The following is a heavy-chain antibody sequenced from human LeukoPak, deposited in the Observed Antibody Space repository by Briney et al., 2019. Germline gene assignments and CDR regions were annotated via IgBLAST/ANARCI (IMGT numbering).Heavy chain of an antibody. CDR3: AKRGVVIRVILVGFHKEAYYFDS. Sequence: PGGSLRLSCAASGFTFSSYAMSWVRQAPGKGLEWVSAISVGGSTYYADSMKGRFTLSRDNSKSTLYLQMNSLRAEDTAVYFCAKRGVVIRVILVGFHKEAYYFDSWGQGALVTVSS. CDR2: ISVGGST. J-gene: IGHJ4*02. V-gene: IGHV3-23*01. D-gene: IGHD3-22*01. CDR1: GFTFSSYA.